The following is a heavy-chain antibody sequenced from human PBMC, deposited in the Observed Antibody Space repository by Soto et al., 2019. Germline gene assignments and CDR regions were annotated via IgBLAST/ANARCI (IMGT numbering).Heavy chain of an antibody. D-gene: IGHD3-10*01. V-gene: IGHV1-46*01. Sequence: QVQLVQSGAEVKKPGASVKVSCKASGYKFINHYMHWVRQAPGVGLEWMGIINPNGGGTDYAQKFQDRVTMPTAPYMNTLHRELSSLTYEDTSVYFWARDSSPRATSYSFDNWGQGPLVSVSP. J-gene: IGHJ4*02. CDR1: GYKFINHY. CDR2: INPNGGGT. CDR3: ARDSSPRATSYSFDN.